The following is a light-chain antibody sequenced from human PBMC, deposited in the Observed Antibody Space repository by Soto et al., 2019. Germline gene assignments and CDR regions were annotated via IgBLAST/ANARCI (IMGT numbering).Light chain of an antibody. J-gene: IGLJ3*02. Sequence: QPVLTQPPSVSGAPGQRVTISCTGSSSNIGAGYDVHWYQQLPGTAPKVLIYDKNSRPSGVPDRFADSKSGTSAALAISSLLADDEANYYCQCFDGSLSGWVFGGGTKVTVL. V-gene: IGLV1-40*01. CDR2: DKN. CDR3: QCFDGSLSGWV. CDR1: SSNIGAGYD.